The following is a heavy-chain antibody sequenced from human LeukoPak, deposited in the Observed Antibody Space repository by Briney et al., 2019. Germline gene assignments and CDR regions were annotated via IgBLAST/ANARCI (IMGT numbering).Heavy chain of an antibody. CDR2: INHSGST. J-gene: IGHJ6*03. CDR3: ARFRRDSSSSLYYYYYMDV. Sequence: SETLSLTCAVYGGSFSGYYWSWIRQPPGKGLEWIGEINHSGSTNYNPSLKSRVTISVDTSKNQFSLKLSSVTAAGTAVYYRARFRRDSSSSLYYYYYMDVWGKGTTVTVSS. V-gene: IGHV4-34*01. CDR1: GGSFSGYY. D-gene: IGHD6-6*01.